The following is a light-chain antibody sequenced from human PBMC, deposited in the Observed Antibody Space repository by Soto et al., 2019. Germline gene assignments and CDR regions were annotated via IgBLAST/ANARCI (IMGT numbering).Light chain of an antibody. V-gene: IGLV2-23*02. Sequence: QSVLTQPASVSGSPGQSITISCVGVSTDVDSYNLVSWYQQFPGKAPKLIVYEVNKRPSGASDRFSGYNSGDTASLTISGLQDEDEAFYYCSDAPGRNNVVFGGGTQLTVL. CDR1: STDVDSYNL. J-gene: IGLJ2*01. CDR3: SDAPGRNNVV. CDR2: EVN.